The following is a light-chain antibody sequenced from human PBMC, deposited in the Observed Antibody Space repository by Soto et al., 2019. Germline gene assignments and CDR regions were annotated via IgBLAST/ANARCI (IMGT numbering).Light chain of an antibody. CDR2: GAS. CDR3: QQYYRTPLFT. V-gene: IGKV4-1*01. CDR1: QSGLSSSNNKNY. Sequence: EIVMTQSPDSLAVCLGERANINPTCRQSGLSSSNNKNYLAWYQQKPGQPPKLLLYGASTRESGVPDRCSGSGSGTDFTLTISSLQTEDAAVYYCQQYYRTPLFTFGPGTKVDIK. J-gene: IGKJ3*01.